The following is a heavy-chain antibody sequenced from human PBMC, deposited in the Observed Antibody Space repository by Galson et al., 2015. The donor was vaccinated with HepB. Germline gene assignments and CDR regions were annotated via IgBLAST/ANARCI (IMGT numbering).Heavy chain of an antibody. CDR3: AKDAGPYGDYVEDYFDY. CDR2: ISYDGSNK. V-gene: IGHV3-30*18. Sequence: SLRLSCAASGFTFSSYGMHWVRQAPGKGLEWVAVISYDGSNKYYADSVKGRFTISRDNSKNTLYLQMNSLRAEDTAVYYCAKDAGPYGDYVEDYFDYWGQGTLVTVSS. CDR1: GFTFSSYG. J-gene: IGHJ4*02. D-gene: IGHD4-17*01.